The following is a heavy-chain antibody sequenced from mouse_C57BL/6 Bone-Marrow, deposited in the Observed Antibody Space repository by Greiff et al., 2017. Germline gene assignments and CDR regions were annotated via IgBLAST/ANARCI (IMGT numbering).Heavy chain of an antibody. CDR1: GFTFSSYA. CDR3: TRTALLLRSYYFDY. D-gene: IGHD1-1*01. V-gene: IGHV5-9-1*02. CDR2: ISSGGDYI. Sequence: DVMLVESGEGLVKPGGSLKLSCAASGFTFSSYAMSWVRQTPEKRLEWVAYISSGGDYIYYADTVKGRFTISRDNARNTLYLQMSSLKSEDTAMYYCTRTALLLRSYYFDYWGQGTTLTVSS. J-gene: IGHJ2*01.